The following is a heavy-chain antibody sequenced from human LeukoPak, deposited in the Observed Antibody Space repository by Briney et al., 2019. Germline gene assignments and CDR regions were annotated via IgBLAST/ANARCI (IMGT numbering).Heavy chain of an antibody. V-gene: IGHV4-59*01. CDR1: GGSISSYY. Sequence: SETLRLSCTVSGGSISSYYWSWIRQPPGKGLEWIGYIYYSGSTNYNPSLKSRVTISVDTSKNQFSLKLSSVTAADTAVYYCARGHERRDGSNHFDYWGQGTLVTVSS. CDR2: IYYSGST. D-gene: IGHD5-24*01. CDR3: ARGHERRDGSNHFDY. J-gene: IGHJ4*02.